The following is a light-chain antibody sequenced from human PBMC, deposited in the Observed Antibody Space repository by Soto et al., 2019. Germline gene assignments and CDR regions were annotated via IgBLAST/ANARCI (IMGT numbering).Light chain of an antibody. CDR1: QSVSSN. CDR2: GAS. J-gene: IGKJ5*01. V-gene: IGKV3-15*01. Sequence: MTQTAATQSASPGERGILSSRASQSVSSNLAWYQQKPGQAPRLLIYGASTRATGIPARFSGSGSGTEFTLTISGLQSEDFALYYCQQYNKWPITLGQGTRLEIK. CDR3: QQYNKWPIT.